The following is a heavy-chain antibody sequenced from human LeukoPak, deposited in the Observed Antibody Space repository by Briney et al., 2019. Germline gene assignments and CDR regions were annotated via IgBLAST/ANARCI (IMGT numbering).Heavy chain of an antibody. D-gene: IGHD3-22*01. CDR2: FYYSGST. V-gene: IGHV4-39*07. Sequence: SETLSLTCTVSGGSISSSSYYWGWIRQPPGKGLEWIGSFYYSGSTYYNPSLRSRVTISVDTSKNQFSLKLSSVTAADTAVYYCARDLNYHYDSSAKRGTDAFDIWGQGTMVTVSS. CDR3: ARDLNYHYDSSAKRGTDAFDI. J-gene: IGHJ3*02. CDR1: GGSISSSSYY.